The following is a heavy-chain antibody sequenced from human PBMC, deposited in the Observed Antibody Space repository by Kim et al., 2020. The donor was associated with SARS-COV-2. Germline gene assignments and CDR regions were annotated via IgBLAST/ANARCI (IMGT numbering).Heavy chain of an antibody. V-gene: IGHV3-33*01. Sequence: GGSLRLSCAASGFTFSSYGMHWVRQAPGKGLEWVSVIWDDGSNKYYADSVKGRFTISRDNSKNTLYLQMNSLRAEDTAVYYCARIGHYYYGMDVWGQGTTVTVSS. CDR3: ARIGHYYYGMDV. CDR1: GFTFSSYG. CDR2: IWDDGSNK. J-gene: IGHJ6*02.